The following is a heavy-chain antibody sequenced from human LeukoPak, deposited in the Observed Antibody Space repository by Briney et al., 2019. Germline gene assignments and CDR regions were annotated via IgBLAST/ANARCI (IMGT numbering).Heavy chain of an antibody. V-gene: IGHV4-59*02. J-gene: IGHJ4*02. CDR2: IYYSGTT. D-gene: IGHD1-26*01. CDR3: ARSGSYSPIDY. CDR1: GDFVSRYY. Sequence: SETLSLTCTVSGDFVSRYYWSWFRQPPGKGLEWIGHIYYSGTTNYNPSLKSRVTISVDMSKNQFSLKLSSVTAADTAVYYCARSGSYSPIDYWGQGTLVTVSS.